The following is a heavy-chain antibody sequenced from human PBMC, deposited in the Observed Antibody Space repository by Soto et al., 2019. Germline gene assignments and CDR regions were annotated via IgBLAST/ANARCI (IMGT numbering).Heavy chain of an antibody. CDR2: IVSGGST. CDR1: GFKVGSSY. CDR3: ATDSRNVGIGYFDP. D-gene: IGHD1-26*01. V-gene: IGHV3-53*01. Sequence: SGGSLRLSCAASGFKVGSSYVTWVRKAPGEGLEWVSVIVSGGSTHYADSVTGRFTVSRDVSNNTVYLHMSSLRAEDTAVYFCATDSRNVGIGYFDPWGLGTLVTVSS. J-gene: IGHJ4*02.